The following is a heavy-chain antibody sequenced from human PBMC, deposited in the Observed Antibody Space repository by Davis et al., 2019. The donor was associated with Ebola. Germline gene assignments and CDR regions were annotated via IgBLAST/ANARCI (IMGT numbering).Heavy chain of an antibody. Sequence: SETLSLTCAVYGGSFSGYYWSWIRQPPGKGLEWIGEINHSESTNYNPSLKSRVTISVDTSKNQFSLKLSSVTAADTAVYYCARGPWRYCSGGSCYSYYYYGMDVWGQGTTVTVSS. CDR3: ARGPWRYCSGGSCYSYYYYGMDV. CDR2: INHSEST. D-gene: IGHD2-15*01. CDR1: GGSFSGYY. V-gene: IGHV4-34*01. J-gene: IGHJ6*02.